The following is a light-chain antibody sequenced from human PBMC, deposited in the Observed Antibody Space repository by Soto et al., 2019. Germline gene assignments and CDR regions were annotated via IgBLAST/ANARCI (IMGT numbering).Light chain of an antibody. J-gene: IGKJ1*01. CDR1: PSLSNY. CDR2: SAS. CDR3: QQSYSTPVT. Sequence: IQMTQSQSSLSASVGDRVTITCRATPSLSNYLNWYQQKPGKAPRLLIYSASSLESGVVSRFSGGGSGTDFTLTISSLQPEDFAIYYCQQSYSTPVTFGQGSKVDIK. V-gene: IGKV1-39*01.